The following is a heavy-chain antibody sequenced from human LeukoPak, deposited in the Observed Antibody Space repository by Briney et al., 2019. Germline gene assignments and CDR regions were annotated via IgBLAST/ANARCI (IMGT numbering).Heavy chain of an antibody. CDR1: GFTFSVAA. CDR3: AKDIQLST. J-gene: IGHJ3*01. V-gene: IGHV3-23*01. Sequence: GGSLRLSCAASGFTFSVAAMTWVRQAPGKGLEWVSLIGASGESTYYADSVKGRFTISRDNSKNTLSLQMNSMRVEDTAMYFCAKDIQLSTWGLGTMVTVSS. D-gene: IGHD5-24*01. CDR2: IGASGEST.